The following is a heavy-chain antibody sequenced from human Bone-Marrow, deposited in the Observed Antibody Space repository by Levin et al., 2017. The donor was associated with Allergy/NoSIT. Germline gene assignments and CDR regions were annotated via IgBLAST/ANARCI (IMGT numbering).Heavy chain of an antibody. CDR1: GFSLSHPRMA. CDR2: IFSNDEK. D-gene: IGHD5/OR15-5a*01. CDR3: ARLSVSTTYYAMAV. J-gene: IGHJ6*02. V-gene: IGHV2-26*01. Sequence: SGPTLVKPTETLALTCTVSGFSLSHPRMAVSWVRQPPGKALSWLGHIFSNDEKSYNTSLRSRLTISQDTSKSQVDLTMTNMDPLDTGTYYCARLSVSTTYYAMAVWGQGTTVTVSS.